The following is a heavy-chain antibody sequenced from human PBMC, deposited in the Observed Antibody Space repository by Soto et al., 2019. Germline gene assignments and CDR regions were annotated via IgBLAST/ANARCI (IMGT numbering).Heavy chain of an antibody. D-gene: IGHD3-10*01. CDR3: ARDKYGSGSYLYGMDV. V-gene: IGHV4-30-2*01. CDR2: IYHGGST. J-gene: IGHJ6*02. CDR1: GGSISSGGYS. Sequence: SETLSLTCAVSGGSISSGGYSWSWIRQPPGKSLEWIGYIYHGGSTYYNPSLESRVSISVDRSKNQFSLRLSSVTAADTAVYYCARDKYGSGSYLYGMDVWGQGTTVTVSS.